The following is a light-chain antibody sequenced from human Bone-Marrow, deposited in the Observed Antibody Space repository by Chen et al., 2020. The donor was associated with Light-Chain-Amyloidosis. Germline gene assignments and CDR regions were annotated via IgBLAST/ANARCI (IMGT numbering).Light chain of an antibody. CDR1: SSDVGGDNH. CDR2: EVT. J-gene: IGLJ1*01. CDR3: SSYTITNTLV. V-gene: IGLV2-14*01. Sequence: QSALTPPASVSGSPGQSITISCTGTSSDVGGDNHVSWYQQHPDKVPKLMIYEVTNRPSWVPDRFSGSKSDNTASLTISGLQTEDEADYFCSSYTITNTLVFGSGTRVTVL.